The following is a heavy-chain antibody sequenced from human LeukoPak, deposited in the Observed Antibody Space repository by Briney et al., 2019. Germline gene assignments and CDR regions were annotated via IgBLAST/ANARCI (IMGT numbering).Heavy chain of an antibody. CDR1: NGSISSYH. V-gene: IGHV4-4*09. Sequence: SETLSLTCTVSNGSISSYHWSWVRQPPGKGLEWIGYILTSGTTNYNPSLKSRLTISVDTSKNQFTLKLSSVTAADTAVYYCARLRVSGSYQYYFDYWGQGTLVTVSS. CDR3: ARLRVSGSYQYYFDY. D-gene: IGHD1-26*01. CDR2: ILTSGTT. J-gene: IGHJ4*02.